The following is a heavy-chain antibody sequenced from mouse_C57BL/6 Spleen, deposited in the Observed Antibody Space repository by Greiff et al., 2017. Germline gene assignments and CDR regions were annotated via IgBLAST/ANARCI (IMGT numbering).Heavy chain of an antibody. J-gene: IGHJ1*03. Sequence: QVQLQQPGTELVKPGASVKLSCKASGYTFTSYWMPWVQQRPGQGLEWIGNINPSNGGTNYNEKFKSKATLSVDKSSSTAYMQLSSLTSEDSAVYYCARGAICYEYDGWYFDVWGTGTTVTVSS. CDR3: ARGAICYEYDGWYFDV. CDR2: INPSNGGT. V-gene: IGHV1-53*01. D-gene: IGHD2-4*01. CDR1: GYTFTSYW.